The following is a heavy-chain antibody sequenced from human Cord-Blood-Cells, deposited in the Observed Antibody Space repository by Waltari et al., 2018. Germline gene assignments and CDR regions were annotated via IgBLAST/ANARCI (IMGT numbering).Heavy chain of an antibody. Sequence: QVQLVESGGGVVQPGRSLRLSCAASGFTFSSYGMHWVRQAPGKGLEWVAVISYDGSNKYYADSVKGRFTISRDNSKNTLYLQMNSLRAEDTAVYYCAKGQGTVPSFDYWGQGTLVTVSS. CDR2: ISYDGSNK. CDR3: AKGQGTVPSFDY. V-gene: IGHV3-30*18. D-gene: IGHD2-2*01. J-gene: IGHJ4*02. CDR1: GFTFSSYG.